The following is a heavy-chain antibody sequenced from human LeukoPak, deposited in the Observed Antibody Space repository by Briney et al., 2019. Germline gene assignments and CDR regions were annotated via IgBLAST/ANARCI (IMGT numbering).Heavy chain of an antibody. J-gene: IGHJ5*02. CDR2: INPNSGGT. CDR1: GYTFTGYY. CDR3: ARDRYCSSTSCHQGYWFDP. Sequence: ASVKVSCKASGYTFTGYYMHWVRQAPGQGLEWMARINPNSGGTNYAQKFQGRVTMTGDTSISTAYMELSRLRSDDTAVYYCARDRYCSSTSCHQGYWFDPWGQGTLVTVSS. V-gene: IGHV1-2*06. D-gene: IGHD2-2*01.